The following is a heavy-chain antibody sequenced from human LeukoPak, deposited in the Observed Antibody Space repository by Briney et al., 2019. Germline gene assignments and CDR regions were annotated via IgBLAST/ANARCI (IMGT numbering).Heavy chain of an antibody. CDR3: ARHRTVTTYGFDI. CDR1: GFTFSSYS. D-gene: IGHD4-11*01. Sequence: PGGSLRLSCAASGFTFSSYSMNWVRQPPGKGLEWIGYIHYSGSTNYNPSLKSRVTISVDTSKNQFSLKLSSVTAADTAVYYCARHRTVTTYGFDIWGQGTMVTVSS. V-gene: IGHV4-59*08. CDR2: IHYSGST. J-gene: IGHJ3*02.